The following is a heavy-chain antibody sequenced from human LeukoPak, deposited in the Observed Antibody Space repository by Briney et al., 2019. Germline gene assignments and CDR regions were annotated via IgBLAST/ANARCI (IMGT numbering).Heavy chain of an antibody. V-gene: IGHV1-24*01. CDR2: FDPEDGET. CDR1: GYTLTELS. J-gene: IGHJ5*02. D-gene: IGHD2-2*01. Sequence: ASVKVSCKVSGYTLTELSMHWVRQAPGKGLEWMGGFDPEDGETIYAQKFQGRVTMTEDTSTDTAYMELSSLRSEDTAVYYCATVYQLLEGGWFDPWGQGALVTVSS. CDR3: ATVYQLLEGGWFDP.